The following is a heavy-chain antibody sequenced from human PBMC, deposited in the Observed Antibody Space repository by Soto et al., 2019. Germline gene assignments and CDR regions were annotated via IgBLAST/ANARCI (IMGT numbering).Heavy chain of an antibody. CDR2: IFPGDSET. V-gene: IGHV5-51*01. Sequence: PGESLKISCKGSGYTFTTYWIGWVRQMPGKGLEWMGIIFPGDSETRYSPSFRGQVTMSADKSITTAYLQWSSLKASDTAIYYCARPLRFLADYYGMEVWGQGTMVTVPS. CDR1: GYTFTTYW. J-gene: IGHJ6*02. D-gene: IGHD3-3*01. CDR3: ARPLRFLADYYGMEV.